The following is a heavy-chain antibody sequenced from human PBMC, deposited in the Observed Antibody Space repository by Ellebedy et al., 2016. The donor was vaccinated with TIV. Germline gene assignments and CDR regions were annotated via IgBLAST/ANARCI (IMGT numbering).Heavy chain of an antibody. Sequence: GESLKISCAASGFTFSSYAMHWVRQAPGKGLEWVSYISSSSSTIYYADSVKGRFTISRDNAKNTLYLQMNSLRAEDKAVYYCARGGGCGRGDCWAFDYWGQGIMVTVSS. CDR1: GFTFSSYA. D-gene: IGHD2-21*02. CDR3: ARGGGCGRGDCWAFDY. V-gene: IGHV3-48*04. CDR2: ISSSSSTI. J-gene: IGHJ4*02.